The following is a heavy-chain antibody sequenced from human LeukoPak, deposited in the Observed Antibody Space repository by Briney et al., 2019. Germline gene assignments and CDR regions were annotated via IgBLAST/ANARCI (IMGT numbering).Heavy chain of an antibody. CDR3: ARDSPHRMSAYDAFDI. V-gene: IGHV3-30*02. Sequence: GGSLRLSCAASGFTFSSYGMHWVRQAPGKGLERVAFIRYDGSNKYYADSVKGRFTISRDNSKNTLYLQMNSLRAEDTAVYYCARDSPHRMSAYDAFDIWGQGTMVTVFS. J-gene: IGHJ3*02. CDR2: IRYDGSNK. D-gene: IGHD2-15*01. CDR1: GFTFSSYG.